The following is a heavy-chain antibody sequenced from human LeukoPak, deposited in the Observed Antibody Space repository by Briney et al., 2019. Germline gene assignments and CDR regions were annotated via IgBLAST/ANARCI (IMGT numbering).Heavy chain of an antibody. D-gene: IGHD6-13*01. CDR3: ARAAYSSTWYSRYFDL. CDR2: ISSTSTYI. Sequence: GGSLRLSCAASGFNFNSYAMHWVRQAPGKGLEWVSSISSTSTYIYYADSVKGRFTVSRDNAKNSLFLKMNSLRAEDTAVYYCARAAYSSTWYSRYFDLWGRGTLVTVSS. J-gene: IGHJ2*01. V-gene: IGHV3-21*06. CDR1: GFNFNSYA.